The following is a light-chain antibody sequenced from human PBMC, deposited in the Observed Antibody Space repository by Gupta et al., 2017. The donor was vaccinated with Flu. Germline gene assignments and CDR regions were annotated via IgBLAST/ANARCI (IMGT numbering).Light chain of an antibody. CDR3: AIWDDTLTGRYV. V-gene: IGLV1-44*01. CDR1: TSSVGRNT. Sequence: QSVLTQPPSVSGTPGQRVTIPCYGTTSSVGRNTVSCYQHPPGMTPNLLIYVNNQRPSGVTDRFSGSNSGTSSSLTITGLQSEDEADYYFAIWDDTLTGRYVFGAGTTVTVL. J-gene: IGLJ1*01. CDR2: VNN.